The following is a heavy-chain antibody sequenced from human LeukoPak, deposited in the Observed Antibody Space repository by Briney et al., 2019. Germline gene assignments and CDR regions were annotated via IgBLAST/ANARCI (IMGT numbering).Heavy chain of an antibody. Sequence: SETLSLTCTVSGGSISGYYWSWIRQPPGKGLEWIAYIHYSGSTNYNPPLKSRLTISVDTSKNQFSLKLSSVTAADTAVYYCARGGGGYSYGYEELDAFDIWGQGTMVTVSS. V-gene: IGHV4-59*08. D-gene: IGHD5-18*01. CDR3: ARGGGGYSYGYEELDAFDI. CDR1: GGSISGYY. J-gene: IGHJ3*02. CDR2: IHYSGST.